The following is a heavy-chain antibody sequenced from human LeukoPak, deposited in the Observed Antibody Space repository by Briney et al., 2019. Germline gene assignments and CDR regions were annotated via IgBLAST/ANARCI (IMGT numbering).Heavy chain of an antibody. CDR3: AKERARGVIITFPNSYGMDV. D-gene: IGHD3-10*01. CDR2: ISGSGGST. V-gene: IGHV3-23*01. CDR1: GFTFSSYA. Sequence: PGGSLRLSCAASGFTFSSYAMSWVRQAPGKGLEWVSAISGSGGSTYYADSVKGRFTISRDNSKNTLYLQMNSLRAEDTAVYYCAKERARGVIITFPNSYGMDVWGQGTTVTVSS. J-gene: IGHJ6*02.